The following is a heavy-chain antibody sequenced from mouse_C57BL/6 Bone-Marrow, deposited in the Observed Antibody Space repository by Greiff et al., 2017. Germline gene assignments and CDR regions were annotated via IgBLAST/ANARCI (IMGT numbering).Heavy chain of an antibody. Sequence: EVQLQQSGPELVKPGASVKISCKASGYTFTDYYMNWVKQSHGKSLEWIGDINPNNGSTSHNQKFKGKATLTVDKSSSTAYMELRSLTSEDSAVYYCARRRVITTVVPYWYFDVWGTGTTVTVSS. CDR1: GYTFTDYY. V-gene: IGHV1-26*01. CDR3: ARRRVITTVVPYWYFDV. J-gene: IGHJ1*03. D-gene: IGHD1-1*01. CDR2: INPNNGST.